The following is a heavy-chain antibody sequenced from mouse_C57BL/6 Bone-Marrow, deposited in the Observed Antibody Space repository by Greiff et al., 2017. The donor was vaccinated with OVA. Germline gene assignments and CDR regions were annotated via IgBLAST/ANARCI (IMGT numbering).Heavy chain of an antibody. CDR2: INYDGSCT. V-gene: IGHV5-16*01. J-gene: IGHJ2*01. Sequence: DVHLVESEGGLVQPGSSMKLSCTASGFTFSDYYMAWVRQVPEKGLEWVANINYDGSCTYYLDSLKSRFIISRDNAKNILYLQMSSLKSEDTATYYCARGALSSPFDYWGQGTTLTVSS. CDR1: GFTFSDYY. D-gene: IGHD1-1*01. CDR3: ARGALSSPFDY.